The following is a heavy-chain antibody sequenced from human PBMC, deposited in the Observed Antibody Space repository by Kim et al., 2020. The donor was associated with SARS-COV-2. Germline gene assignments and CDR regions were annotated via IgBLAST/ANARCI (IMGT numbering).Heavy chain of an antibody. J-gene: IGHJ4*02. CDR3: AKEYYDDYNPIFHC. V-gene: IGHV3-23*01. Sequence: YADSVKGRCTISRDTSKKTLHLQMNILGAEDTVVYYWAKEYYDDYNPIFHCWGQGTLVTVSS. D-gene: IGHD4-17*01.